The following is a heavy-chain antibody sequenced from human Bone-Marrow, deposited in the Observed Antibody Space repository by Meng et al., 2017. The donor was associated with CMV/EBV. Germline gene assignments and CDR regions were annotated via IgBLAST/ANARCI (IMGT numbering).Heavy chain of an antibody. CDR2: ISSSSSYI. V-gene: IGHV3-21*01. CDR3: ARVAPIWWSIDY. Sequence: GESLKISCAASGFTFSSYSMNWVRQAPGKGLEWVSSISSSSSYIYYADSVKGRFTISRDNAKNSLYLQMNSLRAEDTAVYYCARVAPIWWSIDYWGHGTLVTGSS. D-gene: IGHD2-15*01. CDR1: GFTFSSYS. J-gene: IGHJ4*01.